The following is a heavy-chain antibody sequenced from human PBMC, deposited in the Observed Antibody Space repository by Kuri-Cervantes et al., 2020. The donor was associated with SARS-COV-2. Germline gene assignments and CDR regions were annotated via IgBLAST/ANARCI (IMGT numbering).Heavy chain of an antibody. J-gene: IGHJ4*02. CDR1: VKSFSNYY. V-gene: IGHV4-59*01. D-gene: IGHD1-26*01. CDR3: ARGIVGATGEYYFDY. CDR2: IYYSGST. Sequence: ESLKISCGVNVKSFSNYYWSWIRQPPGKGLEWIGYIYYSGSTNYNPSLKSRVTISVDTSKNQFSLKLSSVTAADTAVYYCARGIVGATGEYYFDYWGQGTLVTVSS.